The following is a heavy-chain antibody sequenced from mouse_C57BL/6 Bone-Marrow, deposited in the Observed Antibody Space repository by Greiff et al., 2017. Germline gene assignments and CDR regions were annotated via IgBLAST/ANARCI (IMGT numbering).Heavy chain of an antibody. J-gene: IGHJ4*01. D-gene: IGHD1-1*01. Sequence: QVQLKQSGAELARPGASVKMSCKASGYTFTSYTMHWVKQRPGQGLEWIGYINPSSGYTKYNQKFKDKATLTADKSSSTAYMQLSSQTSEDSAVYYCAKATVGTGDYWGQGTSVTVSS. V-gene: IGHV1-4*01. CDR1: GYTFTSYT. CDR3: AKATVGTGDY. CDR2: INPSSGYT.